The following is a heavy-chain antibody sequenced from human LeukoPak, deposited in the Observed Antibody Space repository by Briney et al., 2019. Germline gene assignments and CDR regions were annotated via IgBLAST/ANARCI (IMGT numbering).Heavy chain of an antibody. CDR1: GGSISSSSYY. J-gene: IGHJ4*02. CDR3: ARSIVVVPAAYFDY. Sequence: SETLSLTCTVSGGSISSSSYYWGWLRQPPGTGLAWIGSIYYSGSTYYNPSLKSRVTISVDTSKNQFSLKLSSVTAADTAVYYCARSIVVVPAAYFDYWGQGTLVTVSS. V-gene: IGHV4-39*01. D-gene: IGHD2-2*01. CDR2: IYYSGST.